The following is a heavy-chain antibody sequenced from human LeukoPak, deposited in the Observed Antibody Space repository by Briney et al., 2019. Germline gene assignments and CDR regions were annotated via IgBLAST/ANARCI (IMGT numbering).Heavy chain of an antibody. D-gene: IGHD5-12*01. J-gene: IGHJ4*02. V-gene: IGHV1-2*02. CDR1: GYTFTGYY. CDR2: INPNSGGT. CDR3: ARDYSGYPELWGFDY. Sequence: HWASVKVSCKASGYTFTGYYMHWVRQAPGQGLEWMGWINPNSGGTHYAQKFQGRVTMTRDTSISTAYMELSRLRSDDTAVYYCARDYSGYPELWGFDYRGQGTLVTVSS.